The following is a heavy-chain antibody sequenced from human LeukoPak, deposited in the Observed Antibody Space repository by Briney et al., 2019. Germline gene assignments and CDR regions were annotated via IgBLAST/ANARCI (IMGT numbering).Heavy chain of an antibody. J-gene: IGHJ4*02. V-gene: IGHV3-30*18. Sequence: GGSLRLSCAASGFTFSTYGMHWVRQAPGKGLEWVAVISYDGRNEYYADSVKGRFTISRDNSKNTLYLQMSSLRAEDTAVYYCAKEFNRGLPDYWGQGTLVTVPS. CDR3: AKEFNRGLPDY. CDR2: ISYDGRNE. D-gene: IGHD2-21*01. CDR1: GFTFSTYG.